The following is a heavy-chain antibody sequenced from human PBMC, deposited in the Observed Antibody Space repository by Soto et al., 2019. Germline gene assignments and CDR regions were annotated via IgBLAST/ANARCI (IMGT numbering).Heavy chain of an antibody. CDR3: ARVKAAAGTTVDWFDP. D-gene: IGHD6-13*01. V-gene: IGHV4-34*01. Sequence: PSETLSLTCAVYGGSFSGYYWSWIRQPPGKGLEWIGEINHSGSTNYNPSLKSRVTISVDTSKNQFSLKLSSVTAADTAVYYCARVKAAAGTTVDWFDPWGQGTLVTVSS. CDR1: GGSFSGYY. CDR2: INHSGST. J-gene: IGHJ5*02.